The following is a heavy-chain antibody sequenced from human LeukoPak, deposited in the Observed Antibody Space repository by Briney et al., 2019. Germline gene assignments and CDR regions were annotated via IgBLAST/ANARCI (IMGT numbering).Heavy chain of an antibody. CDR2: IYYSGNT. J-gene: IGHJ4*02. CDR1: GGSISSTSYY. V-gene: IGHV4-39*07. CDR3: ARDGYLAVGY. Sequence: SETLSLTCTVSGGSISSTSYYWRWIRQPPGKGLDWIGSIYYSGNTYYNPSLKSRVAISVDTSKNQFSLKLSSVTAADTAVYYCARDGYLAVGYWGQGTLVTVSS. D-gene: IGHD2-2*03.